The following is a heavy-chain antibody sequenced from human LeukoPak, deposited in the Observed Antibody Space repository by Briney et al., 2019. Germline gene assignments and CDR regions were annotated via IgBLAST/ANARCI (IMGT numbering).Heavy chain of an antibody. Sequence: PGGSLRLSCAASGFTFSIYSMHWVRQAPGKGLEWVSSISSSSSFIFYADSVKGRFTISRDNAENSLYLQMNGLRAEDTALYYCARDRKYGSGSLGYWGQGALVTVSS. D-gene: IGHD3-10*01. V-gene: IGHV3-21*01. CDR1: GFTFSIYS. CDR3: ARDRKYGSGSLGY. J-gene: IGHJ4*02. CDR2: ISSSSSFI.